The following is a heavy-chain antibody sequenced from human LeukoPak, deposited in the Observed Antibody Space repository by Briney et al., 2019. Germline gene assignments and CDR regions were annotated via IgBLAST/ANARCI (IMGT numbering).Heavy chain of an antibody. D-gene: IGHD4-17*01. CDR2: FDPEDGET. CDR3: ATDLSVGDYLWFDP. V-gene: IGHV1-24*01. Sequence: ASVKVSCKVSGYTLTELSMHWVRQAPGKGLEWMGGFDPEDGETIYAQKFQGRVTMSEETSTDTAYMELSSLRSEDTAVYYCATDLSVGDYLWFDPWGQGTLVTVSS. CDR1: GYTLTELS. J-gene: IGHJ5*02.